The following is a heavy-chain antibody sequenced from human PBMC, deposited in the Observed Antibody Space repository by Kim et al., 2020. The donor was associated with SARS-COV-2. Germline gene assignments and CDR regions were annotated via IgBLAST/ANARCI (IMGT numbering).Heavy chain of an antibody. CDR3: ASEAGTDVPPFDP. J-gene: IGHJ5*02. CDR2: INAGNGNT. Sequence: ASVKVSCKASGYTFTSYAMHWVRQAPGQRLEWMGWINAGNGNTKYSQKFQGRVTITRDTSASTAYMELSSLRSEDTAVYYCASEAGTDVPPFDPWGQGTLVTVSS. CDR1: GYTFTSYA. V-gene: IGHV1-3*01. D-gene: IGHD1-7*01.